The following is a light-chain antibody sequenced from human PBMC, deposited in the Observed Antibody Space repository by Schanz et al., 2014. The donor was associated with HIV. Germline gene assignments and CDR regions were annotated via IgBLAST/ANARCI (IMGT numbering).Light chain of an antibody. J-gene: IGKJ3*01. CDR2: GAS. CDR1: QSVGSN. V-gene: IGKV3-20*01. CDR3: QQYGSS. Sequence: TQSPATLSVSPGDRVTLSCRASQSVGSNVAWYQQRPGQSPRLLIYGASSRATGIPDRFSGSGSGTDFTLTISRLEPEDFAVYYCQQYGSSFGPGTKVDVK.